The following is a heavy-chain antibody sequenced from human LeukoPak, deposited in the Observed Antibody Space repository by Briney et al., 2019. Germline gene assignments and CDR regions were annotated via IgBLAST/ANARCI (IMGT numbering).Heavy chain of an antibody. CDR3: AKVYYAILTRRFHY. CDR1: GFTFSSYA. V-gene: IGHV3-23*01. D-gene: IGHD3-9*01. Sequence: PGGSLRLSCAASGFTFSSYAMSWVRQAPGKGLEWVSAISGSGDTTYYADSVKGRFTVSRDNSKNTLYLQMNSLRAEDTAVYYCAKVYYAILTRRFHYWGQGTLVTVSS. CDR2: ISGSGDTT. J-gene: IGHJ4*02.